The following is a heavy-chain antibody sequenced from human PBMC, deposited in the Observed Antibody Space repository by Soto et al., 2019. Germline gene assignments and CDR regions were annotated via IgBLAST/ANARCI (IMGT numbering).Heavy chain of an antibody. J-gene: IGHJ5*02. CDR1: GYTFTSYY. Sequence: ASVKVSCKASGYTFTSYYMHWARQAPGQGLEWMGIINPSGGSTSYAQKFQGRVTMARDTSTSTVYMELSSLRSEDTAVYYCARDRADCTNGVCPGNWFDPWGQGTLVTVSS. CDR3: ARDRADCTNGVCPGNWFDP. CDR2: INPSGGST. D-gene: IGHD2-8*01. V-gene: IGHV1-46*01.